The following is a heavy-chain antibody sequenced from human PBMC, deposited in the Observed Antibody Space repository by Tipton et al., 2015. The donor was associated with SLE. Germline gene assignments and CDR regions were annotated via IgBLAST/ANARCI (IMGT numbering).Heavy chain of an antibody. V-gene: IGHV3-74*01. D-gene: IGHD2-21*01. CDR3: AKVVVIAKGYFDY. J-gene: IGHJ4*02. CDR2: INSDGSST. Sequence: SLRLSCAASGFTFSSYWMHWVRQAPGKELVWVSRINSDGSSTSYADSVKGRFTISRDNAKNTLYLQMNSLRAEDTAVYYCAKVVVIAKGYFDYWGQVTLVTVSS. CDR1: GFTFSSYW.